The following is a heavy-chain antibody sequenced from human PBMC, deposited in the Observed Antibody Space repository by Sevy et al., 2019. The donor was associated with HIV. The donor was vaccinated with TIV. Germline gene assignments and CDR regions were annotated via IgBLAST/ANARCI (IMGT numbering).Heavy chain of an antibody. J-gene: IGHJ1*01. CDR3: AKDMPIALGYFQH. V-gene: IGHV3-9*01. D-gene: IGHD3-16*02. CDR2: ISWNSGSI. Sequence: GGSLRLSCAASGFTFDDYAMHWVRQAPGKGLEWVSGISWNSGSIGYADSVKGRFTISRDNAKNSLYLQMNSLRAEDTALYYCAKDMPIALGYFQHWGQGTLVTVSS. CDR1: GFTFDDYA.